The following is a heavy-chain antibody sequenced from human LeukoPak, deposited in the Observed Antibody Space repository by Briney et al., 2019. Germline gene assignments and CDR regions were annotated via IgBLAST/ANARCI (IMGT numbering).Heavy chain of an antibody. J-gene: IGHJ4*02. Sequence: PGGSLRLSCAASGFTFSSYWMHWVRQAPGKGLEWVSTIYSGGLTYYADSVKGRFTISRDNSKNTLYLQMNSLRAEDTAVYYCARERPDGYTVDYWGQGTLVTVSS. CDR3: ARERPDGYTVDY. CDR1: GFTFSSYW. CDR2: IYSGGLT. D-gene: IGHD1-14*01. V-gene: IGHV3-53*01.